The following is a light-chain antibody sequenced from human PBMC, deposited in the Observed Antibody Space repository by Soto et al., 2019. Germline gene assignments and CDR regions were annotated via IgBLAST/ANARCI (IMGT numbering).Light chain of an antibody. CDR3: TSYIGSSTLV. Sequence: QSVLTQPASVSGSPGQSITISCTGTSRDVGGYKYVSWYQQHPGKAPKLIIYEVSNRPSGVSNRFSGSKSGNTASLTISGLQAEDEADYYCTSYIGSSTLVFGGGTKLTVL. CDR1: SRDVGGYKY. V-gene: IGLV2-14*01. CDR2: EVS. J-gene: IGLJ2*01.